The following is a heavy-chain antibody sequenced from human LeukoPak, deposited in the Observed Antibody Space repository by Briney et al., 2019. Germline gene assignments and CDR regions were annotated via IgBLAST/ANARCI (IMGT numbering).Heavy chain of an antibody. CDR2: IYPGDSDT. CDR1: GYSFTSYW. J-gene: IGHJ6*02. Sequence: GESLKISCKGSGYSFTSYWIGWVRQMPGKGLEWMGIIYPGDSDTRYSPSFQGQVTISADKSISTAYLQWSSLKASDTAMYYCARVDTAMTLDYYGMDVWGQGTMVTVSS. CDR3: ARVDTAMTLDYYGMDV. V-gene: IGHV5-51*01. D-gene: IGHD5-18*01.